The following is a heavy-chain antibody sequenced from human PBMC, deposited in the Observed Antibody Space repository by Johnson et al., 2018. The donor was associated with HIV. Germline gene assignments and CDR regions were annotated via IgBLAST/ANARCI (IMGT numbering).Heavy chain of an antibody. J-gene: IGHJ3*02. V-gene: IGHV3-23*04. CDR2: ISGSGGNT. D-gene: IGHD3-3*01. Sequence: VQLVESGGGLVQPGGSLRLSCAASGFTFSSYAMSWVRQGPGKGLEWVSAISGSGGNTYYAESVKGRFTISRDKSKNTLYLQMNSLRVEDTAVYYCAKTAWRITIFGVVTDDAFDIWGQGTMVTVSS. CDR1: GFTFSSYA. CDR3: AKTAWRITIFGVVTDDAFDI.